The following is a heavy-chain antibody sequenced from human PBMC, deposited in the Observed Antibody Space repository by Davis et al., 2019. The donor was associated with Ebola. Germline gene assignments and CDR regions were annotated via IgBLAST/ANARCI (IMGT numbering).Heavy chain of an antibody. Sequence: PGGSLRLSCAASGFTFSSYGMHWVRQAPGKGLEWVSAISGSGGSTYYADSVKGRFTIFRDNSKNTLYLQMNSLRAEDTAVYYCARDYTENGSGSYYNPYYYYGMDVWGQGTTVTVSS. V-gene: IGHV3-23*01. CDR3: ARDYTENGSGSYYNPYYYYGMDV. J-gene: IGHJ6*02. CDR2: ISGSGGST. CDR1: GFTFSSYG. D-gene: IGHD3-10*01.